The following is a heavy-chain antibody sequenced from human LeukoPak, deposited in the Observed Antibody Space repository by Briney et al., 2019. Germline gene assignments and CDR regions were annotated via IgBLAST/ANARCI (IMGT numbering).Heavy chain of an antibody. J-gene: IGHJ4*02. D-gene: IGHD6-13*01. CDR1: GFTFSSYA. CDR3: AKSHGGWYSSSIPIFDY. Sequence: GGSLRLSCAASGFTFSSYAMSWVRQAPGKGLEWVSAISGSGGSTYYADSVKGRFTISRDNSKNTLYLQVNSLRAEDTAVYYCAKSHGGWYSSSIPIFDYWGQGTLVTVSS. CDR2: ISGSGGST. V-gene: IGHV3-23*01.